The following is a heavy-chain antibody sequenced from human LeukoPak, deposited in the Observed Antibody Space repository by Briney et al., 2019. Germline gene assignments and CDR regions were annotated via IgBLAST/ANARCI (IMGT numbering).Heavy chain of an antibody. Sequence: MSSQTLPLTCTVSGGSISSGGYYWSWIRQHPGKGLEWIGYIYYSGSTYYNPSLKSRLTISLDTSKNRFSLKLSSVTAADTAVYYCARDRDYGGRAFQIWGQGTMVTVSS. CDR3: ARDRDYGGRAFQI. CDR1: GGSISSGGYY. CDR2: IYYSGST. D-gene: IGHD4-17*01. V-gene: IGHV4-31*03. J-gene: IGHJ3*02.